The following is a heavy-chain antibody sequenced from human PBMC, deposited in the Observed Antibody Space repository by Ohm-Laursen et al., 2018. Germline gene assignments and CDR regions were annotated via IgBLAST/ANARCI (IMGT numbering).Heavy chain of an antibody. D-gene: IGHD5-12*01. CDR2: ISYDGSNK. CDR3: AKTWLFRGYDYYFDY. J-gene: IGHJ4*02. CDR1: GFTFSSYG. V-gene: IGHV3-30*18. Sequence: SLRLSCAASGFTFSSYGMHWVRQAPGKGLEWVAVISYDGSNKSYADSVKGRFTISRDNSKNTLYLQMNSLRAEDTAVYYCAKTWLFRGYDYYFDYWGQGTLVTVSS.